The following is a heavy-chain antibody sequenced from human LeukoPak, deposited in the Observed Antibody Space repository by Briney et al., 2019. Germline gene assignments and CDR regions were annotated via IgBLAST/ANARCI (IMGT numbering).Heavy chain of an antibody. D-gene: IGHD6-19*01. CDR1: GFTFSSYA. CDR2: ISGSGGSI. Sequence: GGSLRLSCAASGFTFSSYAMGWVRQAPGKGLEWVSAISGSGGSIYYADSVKGRFTISRDNSKNTLYLQMNSLRAEDTAVYYCAKSTYSSGWYVDYWGQGTLVTVSS. J-gene: IGHJ4*02. V-gene: IGHV3-23*01. CDR3: AKSTYSSGWYVDY.